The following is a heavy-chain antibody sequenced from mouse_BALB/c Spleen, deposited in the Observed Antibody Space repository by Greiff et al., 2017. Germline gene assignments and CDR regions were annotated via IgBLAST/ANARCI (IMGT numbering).Heavy chain of an antibody. J-gene: IGHJ3*01. V-gene: IGHV6-6*02. Sequence: EVKVEESGGGLVQPGGSMKLSCVASGFTFSNYWMNWVRQSPEKGLEWVAEIRLKSNNYATHYAESVKGRFTISRDDSKSSVYLQMNNLRAEDTGIYYCTRLDYDFPAYWGQGTLVTVSA. CDR3: TRLDYDFPAY. D-gene: IGHD2-4*01. CDR1: GFTFSNYW. CDR2: IRLKSNNYAT.